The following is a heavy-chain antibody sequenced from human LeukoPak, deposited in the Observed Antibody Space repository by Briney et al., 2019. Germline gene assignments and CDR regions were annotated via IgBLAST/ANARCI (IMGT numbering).Heavy chain of an antibody. Sequence: GGSLRLSCAASGFIFSSYSMNWVRQAPGKGLEWVSSISSSSSYIYYADSVKGRFTISRDNAKNSLYLQMNSLRAEDTAVYYCAVAAAGTYDYWGQGTLVTVSS. CDR3: AVAAAGTYDY. J-gene: IGHJ4*02. D-gene: IGHD6-13*01. CDR1: GFIFSSYS. V-gene: IGHV3-21*01. CDR2: ISSSSSYI.